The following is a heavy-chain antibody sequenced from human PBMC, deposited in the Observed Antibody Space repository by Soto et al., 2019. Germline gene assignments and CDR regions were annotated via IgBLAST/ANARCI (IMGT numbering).Heavy chain of an antibody. CDR1: GFALTSYG. V-gene: IGHV1-18*04. CDR2: ISGYNGDT. Sequence: VQLEQSGAEVKQPRASVRVSCKASGFALTSYGIIWVRQAPGQGLEWMGWISGYNGDTTYAQKFRGRVTVTTDSSTSTAYMEMRSLRSDDTALYYCARKGQGQASDIWGQGTTVTVSS. CDR3: ARKGQGQASDI. J-gene: IGHJ3*02.